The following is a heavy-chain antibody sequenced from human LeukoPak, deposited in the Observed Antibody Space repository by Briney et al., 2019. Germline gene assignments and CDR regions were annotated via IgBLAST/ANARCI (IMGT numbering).Heavy chain of an antibody. J-gene: IGHJ3*01. CDR2: IYHSGST. D-gene: IGHD3-3*01. CDR1: GYSISSGYY. V-gene: IGHV4-38-2*01. CDR3: ARQGVVIHLPL. Sequence: SETLSLTCAVSGYSISSGYYWGWIRQPPGKGLEWIGSIYHSGSTYYNPSLKSRVTISVDTSKNQFSLKLSSVTAADTAVYYCARQGVVIHLPLWGQGTMVTVSS.